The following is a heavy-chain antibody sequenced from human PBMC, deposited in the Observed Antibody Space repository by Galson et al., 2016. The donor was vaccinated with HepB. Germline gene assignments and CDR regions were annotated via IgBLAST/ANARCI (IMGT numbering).Heavy chain of an antibody. D-gene: IGHD2-8*01. J-gene: IGHJ3*01. CDR2: MSFDGSKT. CDR3: AKDQAGVRDAFDL. CDR1: GFTFSHFG. Sequence: SLRLSCAASGFTFSHFGMHWVRQAPGKGLEWVAFMSFDGSKTYHSDSVKGRFTISRDNPKNTLYLNMNSMRPADTAVYYCAKDQAGVRDAFDLWGQGTKVTVAS. V-gene: IGHV3-30*18.